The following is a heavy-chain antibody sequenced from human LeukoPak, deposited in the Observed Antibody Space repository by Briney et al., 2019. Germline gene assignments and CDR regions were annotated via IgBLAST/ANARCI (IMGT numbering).Heavy chain of an antibody. CDR2: INPGGGST. J-gene: IGHJ4*02. D-gene: IGHD5-12*01. CDR3: ATLRDIDDY. V-gene: IGHV1-46*01. CDR1: GYTFINYH. Sequence: GASVKVSCKASGYTFINYHMHWVRQAPGQGLEWMGIINPGGGSTSYAQKFQGRVTMTRDMSTSTVYMELSSLRSEDTAVYYCATLRDIDDYWGQGTLVTVSS.